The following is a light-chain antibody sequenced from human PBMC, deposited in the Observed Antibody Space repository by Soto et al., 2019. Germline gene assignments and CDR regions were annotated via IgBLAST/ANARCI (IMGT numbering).Light chain of an antibody. V-gene: IGLV8-61*01. CDR3: GLYMGSGISV. Sequence: QTVVTQEPSSSVSPGGTVTLTCGLSSGSVSTSYYPSWYQQTPGQAPRPLIYNTYTPSSGVPDRFSASILGDKAALTITGAQADDESDYYCGLYMGSGISVFGGGTKLTVL. CDR2: NTY. J-gene: IGLJ2*01. CDR1: SGSVSTSYY.